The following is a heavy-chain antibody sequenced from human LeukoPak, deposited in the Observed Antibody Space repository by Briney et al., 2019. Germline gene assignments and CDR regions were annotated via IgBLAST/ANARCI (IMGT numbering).Heavy chain of an antibody. CDR1: GFTFSSYA. J-gene: IGHJ4*02. V-gene: IGHV3-23*01. D-gene: IGHD3-22*01. CDR2: ISGSGGST. Sequence: PGGSLRLSCAASGFTFSSYAMSWVRQAPGKGLEWVSAISGSGGSTYYADSVKGRFTISRDNSKNTLYLQMNSLRAEDTAVYYCAKLVRPYDSSGYYYGYWGQGTLVTVSS. CDR3: AKLVRPYDSSGYYYGY.